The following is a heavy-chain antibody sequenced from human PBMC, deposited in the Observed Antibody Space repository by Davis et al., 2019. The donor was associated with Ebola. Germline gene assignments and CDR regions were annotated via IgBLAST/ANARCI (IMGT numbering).Heavy chain of an antibody. D-gene: IGHD4-23*01. V-gene: IGHV4-59*01. CDR3: ASLTVVTSIDY. J-gene: IGHJ4*02. Sequence: SETLSLTCTVSGGSISTYYWNWIRQPPGKGLEWIGYIYYSGSTNYNPSLKSRVTISVDTSKNQFSLKLSSVTAADTAVYYCASLTVVTSIDYWGQGTLVTVSS. CDR1: GGSISTYY. CDR2: IYYSGST.